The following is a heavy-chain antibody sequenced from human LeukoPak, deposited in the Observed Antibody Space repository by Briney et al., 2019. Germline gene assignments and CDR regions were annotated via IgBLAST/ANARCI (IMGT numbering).Heavy chain of an antibody. J-gene: IGHJ4*02. D-gene: IGHD6-19*01. CDR2: INPNSGGT. CDR3: ASSSYSSGWYGLDY. V-gene: IGHV1-2*02. CDR1: GYTFTGYY. Sequence: GASVKVSCKASGYTFTGYYMHWVRQAPGQGLEWIGWINPNSGGTNYAQKFQGRVTMTRDTSISTAYMELSRLRSDDTAVYYCASSSYSSGWYGLDYWGQGTLVTVSS.